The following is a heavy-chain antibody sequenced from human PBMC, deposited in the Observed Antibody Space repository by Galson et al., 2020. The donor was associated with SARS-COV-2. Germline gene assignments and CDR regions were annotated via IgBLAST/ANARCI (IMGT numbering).Heavy chain of an antibody. J-gene: IGHJ6*02. CDR2: ISSSSSYI. D-gene: IGHD6-13*01. CDR3: ASIAAAAVAYYYYYGMDV. V-gene: IGHV3-21*01. CDR1: GFTFSSYS. Sequence: GGSLRLSCAASGFTFSSYSMNWVRQAPGKGLEWVSSISSSSSYIYYADSVKGRFTISRDNAKNSLYLQMNSLRAEDTAVYYCASIAAAAVAYYYYYGMDVWGQGTTVTVSS.